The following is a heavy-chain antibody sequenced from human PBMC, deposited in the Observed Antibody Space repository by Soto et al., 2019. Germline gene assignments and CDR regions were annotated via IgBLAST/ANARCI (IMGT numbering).Heavy chain of an antibody. J-gene: IGHJ4*02. CDR3: AGGDGYNYFIY. Sequence: LRLSCAAFGFTFSSYGMHWVRQAPGKGLEWVAVIYIVGTTYYADSVKGRFTISRDNSKNTLYLQMNSLRAEDTAVYYCAGGDGYNYFIYWGQGTLVTVSS. CDR1: GFTFSSYG. CDR2: IYIVGTT. D-gene: IGHD5-12*01. V-gene: IGHV3-66*01.